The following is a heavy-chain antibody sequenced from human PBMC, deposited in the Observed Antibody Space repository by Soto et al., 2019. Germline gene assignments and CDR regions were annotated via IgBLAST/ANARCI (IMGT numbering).Heavy chain of an antibody. Sequence: QLQLQESGPGLVNPSETLSLTCTVSGGSVTSGTGTYYWVWVRQPPGKGMEWIVSVSYGGSTYYNPSLKSRVATSIDSSKSQFSRKVTSVTAADTAIYYFARHPTGWPNWCDPWGQGTLVLVSS. J-gene: IGHJ5*02. V-gene: IGHV4-39*01. CDR3: ARHPTGWPNWCDP. CDR1: GGSVTSGTGTYY. CDR2: VSYGGST.